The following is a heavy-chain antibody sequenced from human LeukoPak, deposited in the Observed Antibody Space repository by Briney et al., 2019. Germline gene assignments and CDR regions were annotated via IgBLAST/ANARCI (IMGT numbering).Heavy chain of an antibody. V-gene: IGHV1-8*01. CDR3: ARGPAARNKRWLIRLAYEDY. Sequence: GASVKVSCKASGYTFTSYDINWVRQATGQGLEWMGWMNPNSGNTGYAQKFQGRVTMTRNTSISTAYMELSSLRSEDTAVYYCARGPAARNKRWLIRLAYEDYWGQGTLVTVSS. D-gene: IGHD2-21*01. J-gene: IGHJ4*02. CDR2: MNPNSGNT. CDR1: GYTFTSYD.